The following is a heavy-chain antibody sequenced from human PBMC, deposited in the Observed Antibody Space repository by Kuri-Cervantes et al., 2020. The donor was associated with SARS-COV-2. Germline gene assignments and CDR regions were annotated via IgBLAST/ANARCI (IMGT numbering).Heavy chain of an antibody. CDR2: IWYDGSNK. V-gene: IGHV3-33*08. D-gene: IGHD3-10*01. CDR1: GFTFSGSA. J-gene: IGHJ4*02. CDR3: ARDPVTMVRGLVRPSLLPDY. Sequence: GGSLRLSCAASGFTFSGSAMHWVRQASGKGLEWVAVIWYDGSNKYYADSVKGRFTISRDNSKNTLYLQMNSLRAEDTAVYYCARDPVTMVRGLVRPSLLPDYWGQGTLVTVSS.